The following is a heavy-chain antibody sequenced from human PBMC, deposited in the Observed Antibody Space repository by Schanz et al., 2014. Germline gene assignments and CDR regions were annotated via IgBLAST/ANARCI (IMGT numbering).Heavy chain of an antibody. V-gene: IGHV1-69*02. CDR3: ASSGAGYSSSWDFDY. CDR1: GGTFSSYT. CDR2: FIPILDVG. J-gene: IGHJ4*02. Sequence: QVHLVQSGAEVKKPGSSVKVSCKASGGTFSSYTISWVRQAPGQGLEWVGRFIPILDVGNYAQQFQGRVTITADKSTFTAYMDVSSLRSEDTAVYYCASSGAGYSSSWDFDYWGQGTLVTVSS. D-gene: IGHD6-13*01.